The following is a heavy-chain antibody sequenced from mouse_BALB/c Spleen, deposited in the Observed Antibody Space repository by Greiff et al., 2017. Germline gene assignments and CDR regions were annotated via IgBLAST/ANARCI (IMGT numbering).Heavy chain of an antibody. J-gene: IGHJ4*01. Sequence: DVKLVESGGGLVKPGGSLKLSCAASGFAFSSYDMSWVRQTPEKRLEWVAYISSGGGSTYYPDTVKGRFTISRDNAKNTLYLQMSSLKSEDTAMYYCARREEYYYAMDYWGQGTSVTVSS. V-gene: IGHV5-12-1*01. CDR3: ARREEYYYAMDY. CDR1: GFAFSSYD. CDR2: ISSGGGST.